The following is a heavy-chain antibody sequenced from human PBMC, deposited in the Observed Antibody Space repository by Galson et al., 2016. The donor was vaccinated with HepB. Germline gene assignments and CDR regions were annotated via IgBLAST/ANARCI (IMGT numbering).Heavy chain of an antibody. D-gene: IGHD2-8*01. CDR1: GFSLSTSGMC. J-gene: IGHJ4*02. Sequence: ALVKPTQTLTLTCSFSGFSLSTSGMCVSWIRQPPGKAPEWLARIDWDDDKYYSTSLKTRLTISKDPSKSQVVLTMTNMDPVDTATYYCARIRARGMYYLFDSWGQGTLVTVSS. V-gene: IGHV2-70*11. CDR3: ARIRARGMYYLFDS. CDR2: IDWDDDK.